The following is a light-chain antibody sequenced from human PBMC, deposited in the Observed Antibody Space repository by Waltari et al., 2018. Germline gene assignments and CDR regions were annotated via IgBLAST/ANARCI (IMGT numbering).Light chain of an antibody. CDR1: NNYVGIYTP. CDR3: CSYAGTPRVV. J-gene: IGLJ2*01. V-gene: IGLV2-23*02. Sequence: QSALTLPAAVSGPPGQSITIACTATNNYVGIYTPISWYPQHPGKAPKVIIFEINKRPSGVSNRFSGSKSGNTACLTVSGLHPEDEADYYFCSYAGTPRVVFGGGTKLTVL. CDR2: EIN.